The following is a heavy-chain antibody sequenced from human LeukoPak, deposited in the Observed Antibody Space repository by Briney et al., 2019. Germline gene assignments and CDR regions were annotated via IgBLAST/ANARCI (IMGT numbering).Heavy chain of an antibody. CDR2: IYPGDSDT. Sequence: GESLKISCKGSGYSFTNYWIGWVRQMPGKGLEWMGIIYPGDSDTKYSPSFQGQVTISADKSVTTAYVQWSSLKASDTAMYYCVRHRCSGGSCYLPDYWGRGPWSPSPQ. CDR1: GYSFTNYW. D-gene: IGHD2-15*01. J-gene: IGHJ4*02. CDR3: VRHRCSGGSCYLPDY. V-gene: IGHV5-51*01.